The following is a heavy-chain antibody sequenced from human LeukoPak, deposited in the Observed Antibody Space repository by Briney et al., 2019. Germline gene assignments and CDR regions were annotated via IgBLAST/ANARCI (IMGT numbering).Heavy chain of an antibody. CDR2: INHSGST. V-gene: IGHV4-34*01. CDR1: GGSFSGYY. CDR3: ARGDKLTYYYGSGSYFY. D-gene: IGHD3-10*01. J-gene: IGHJ4*02. Sequence: SETLSLTCAVYGGSFSGYYWSWIRQPPGKGLEWIGEINHSGSTNYNPSLKSRVTISVDTSKNQFSLKLSSVTAADTAVYYCARGDKLTYYYGSGSYFYWGQGTLVTVSS.